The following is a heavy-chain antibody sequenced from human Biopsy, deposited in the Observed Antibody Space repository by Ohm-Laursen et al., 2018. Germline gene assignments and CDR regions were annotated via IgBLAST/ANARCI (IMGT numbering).Heavy chain of an antibody. CDR3: ARHPTGLWFDP. V-gene: IGHV4-39*01. CDR1: GGSVSSNVHY. Sequence: SETLSLTCTVSGGSVSSNVHYWAWIRQPPGKGLECIGTVFHSGITFYNPSLKSRVTISIDTSKNQFSLHLSSVTAADTAVYYCARHPTGLWFDPWGQGTLVTVSS. CDR2: VFHSGIT. J-gene: IGHJ5*02.